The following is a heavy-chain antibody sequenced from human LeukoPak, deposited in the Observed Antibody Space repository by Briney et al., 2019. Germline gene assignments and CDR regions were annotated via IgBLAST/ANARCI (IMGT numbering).Heavy chain of an antibody. D-gene: IGHD5/OR15-5a*01. J-gene: IGHJ6*02. V-gene: IGHV6-1*01. CDR2: TYYRSKWYN. CDR3: ARVSTVATVYYYGMDV. Sequence: SQTPSLTCAISGDSFSSNSAAWNWIRQSPSRGLEWLGRTYYRSKWYNDYAVSVKSRITINPDTPKNQFSLQLNSVTPEDTAVYYCARVSTVATVYYYGMDVWGQGTTVTVSS. CDR1: GDSFSSNSAA.